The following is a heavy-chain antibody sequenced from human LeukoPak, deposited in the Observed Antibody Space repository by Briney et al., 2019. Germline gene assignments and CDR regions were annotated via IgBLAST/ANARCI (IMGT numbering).Heavy chain of an antibody. J-gene: IGHJ4*02. D-gene: IGHD3-22*01. CDR1: GFTFSSYE. V-gene: IGHV3-48*03. CDR3: ARDYYDSSGYYYGRYFDY. CDR2: ISSSGSTI. Sequence: PGGSLRLSCAASGFTFSSYEMNWVRQAPGKGLEWASYISSSGSTIYYADSVKGRFTISRDNAKNSLYLQMNSLRAEDTAVYYCARDYYDSSGYYYGRYFDYWGQGTLVTVSS.